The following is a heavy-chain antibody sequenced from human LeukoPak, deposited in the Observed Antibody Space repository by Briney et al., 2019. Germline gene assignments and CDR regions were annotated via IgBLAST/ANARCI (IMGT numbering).Heavy chain of an antibody. V-gene: IGHV1-2*02. CDR3: ARLEMATIRHDAFDI. Sequence: GASVKVSCKASGYTFTGYYMHWVRQAPGQGLEWMGWINPNSGGTNYAQKFQGRVTMTRDTSISTAYMELSRLRSDDTAVYYCARLEMATIRHDAFDIWGQGTMVTVSS. CDR2: INPNSGGT. J-gene: IGHJ3*02. D-gene: IGHD5-24*01. CDR1: GYTFTGYY.